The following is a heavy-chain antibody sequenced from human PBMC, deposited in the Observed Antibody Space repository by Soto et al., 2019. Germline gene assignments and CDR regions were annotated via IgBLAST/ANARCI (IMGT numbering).Heavy chain of an antibody. Sequence: PGGALRISCAASGFTFSSYSMNWVRQAPGKGLEWVSSISSSSSYIYYADSVKGRFTISRGNAKNSLYLQMNSLRAEDTAVYYCAREGGSGYDVLDYWGQGTLVTVSS. CDR1: GFTFSSYS. V-gene: IGHV3-21*01. J-gene: IGHJ4*02. D-gene: IGHD5-12*01. CDR3: AREGGSGYDVLDY. CDR2: ISSSSSYI.